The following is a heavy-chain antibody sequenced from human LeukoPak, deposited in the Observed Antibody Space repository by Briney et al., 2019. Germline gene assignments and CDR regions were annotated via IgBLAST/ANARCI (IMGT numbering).Heavy chain of an antibody. V-gene: IGHV4-30-4*08. Sequence: PSQTLSLTCTVSGGSISSGDYYWSWIRQPPGKGLEWIGYIYYCGSTYYNPSLKSRVTISVDTSKNQFSLKLSSVTAADTAVYYCASSTPIYYYLGNLGGYYFDYWGQGTLVTVSS. D-gene: IGHD3-10*01. CDR1: GGSISSGDYY. CDR2: IYYCGST. CDR3: ASSTPIYYYLGNLGGYYFDY. J-gene: IGHJ4*02.